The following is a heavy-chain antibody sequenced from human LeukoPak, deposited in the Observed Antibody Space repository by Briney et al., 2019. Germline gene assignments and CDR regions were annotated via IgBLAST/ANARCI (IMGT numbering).Heavy chain of an antibody. V-gene: IGHV4-31*03. CDR1: GASISTAGYY. Sequence: SETLSLTCTFSGASISTAGYYWTWIRQSPGGGLEWIGYIYYTGSIDYNPSLKSRLTMSLDTSKNQFFLKLRSVTAADTAIYYCARDHSYYFGSQTSTLDVWGQGTAVTVSS. D-gene: IGHD3-10*01. CDR2: IYYTGSI. J-gene: IGHJ6*02. CDR3: ARDHSYYFGSQTSTLDV.